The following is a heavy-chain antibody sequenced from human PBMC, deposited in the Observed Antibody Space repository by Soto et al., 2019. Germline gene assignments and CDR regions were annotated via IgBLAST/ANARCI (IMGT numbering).Heavy chain of an antibody. J-gene: IGHJ4*02. CDR2: ISGSGGST. D-gene: IGHD3-22*01. CDR3: AKKDSSGYYYLNGRFDS. Sequence: EVQLLESGGGLVQPGGSLRLSCAASGFTFSSYAMSWVRQAPGKGLEWVSAISGSGGSTYYADSVKGRFTISRDNSNNTLYLQMNSLRAEDTTVYYCAKKDSSGYYYLNGRFDSWGQGTLVTVSS. V-gene: IGHV3-23*01. CDR1: GFTFSSYA.